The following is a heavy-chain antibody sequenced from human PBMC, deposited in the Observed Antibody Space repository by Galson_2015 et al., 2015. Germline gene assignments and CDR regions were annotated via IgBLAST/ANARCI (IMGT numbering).Heavy chain of an antibody. Sequence: SVKVSCKASGYTFSTHSMNWVRQAPGQGLEWMGWINTNTGHPTYAQALTGRFIFSLDTSVSTAYLQMSSLKAEDTAVYYCAREVWEVVPAAIGWFDPWGQGTLVTVSS. CDR3: AREVWEVVPAAIGWFDP. D-gene: IGHD2-2*02. J-gene: IGHJ5*02. CDR1: GYTFSTHS. V-gene: IGHV7-4-1*02. CDR2: INTNTGHP.